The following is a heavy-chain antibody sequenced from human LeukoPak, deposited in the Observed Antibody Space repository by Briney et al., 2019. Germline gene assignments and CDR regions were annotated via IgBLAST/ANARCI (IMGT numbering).Heavy chain of an antibody. CDR2: ISSSSSYI. D-gene: IGHD5-18*01. Sequence: GGSLRLSCAASGFTFSSYSMNWVRQAPGKGLEWVSSISSSSSYIYYADSVKGRFTTSRDNAKNSLYLQMNSLRAEDTAVYYCAREQDLRGYSYGDFDYWGQGTLVTVSS. CDR3: AREQDLRGYSYGDFDY. V-gene: IGHV3-21*01. J-gene: IGHJ4*02. CDR1: GFTFSSYS.